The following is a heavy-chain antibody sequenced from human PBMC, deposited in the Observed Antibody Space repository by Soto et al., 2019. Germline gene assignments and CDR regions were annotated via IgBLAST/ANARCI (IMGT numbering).Heavy chain of an antibody. J-gene: IGHJ6*02. CDR3: ARDPQPFYYYDSSGEYGGIDV. D-gene: IGHD3-22*01. V-gene: IGHV4-31*03. CDR1: GGSISRVGYY. Sequence: QVQLQESGPGLVKPSQTLSLTCTVSGGSISRVGYYWSGICQHPGKGLVWIGYNDYSGSTYYNPSLKSRVNISVDTSKNQFSLKRSSVSAADTAVYYCARDPQPFYYYDSSGEYGGIDVWGHGTTVPVS. CDR2: NDYSGST.